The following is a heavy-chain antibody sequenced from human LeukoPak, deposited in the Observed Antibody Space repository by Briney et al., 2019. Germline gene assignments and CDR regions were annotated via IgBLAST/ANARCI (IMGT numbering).Heavy chain of an antibody. CDR2: IYPGDSDT. D-gene: IGHD2-2*01. CDR3: ARQGAVVPAAGDY. CDR1: GYSFTSYW. J-gene: IGHJ4*02. Sequence: GESLKISCKGSGYSFTSYWIGWVRQMPGKDLERVGIIYPGDSDTRYSPSFQGQVTISVDKSISTAYLQWSSLKASDTAMYYCARQGAVVPAAGDYWGQGTLLTVSS. V-gene: IGHV5-51*01.